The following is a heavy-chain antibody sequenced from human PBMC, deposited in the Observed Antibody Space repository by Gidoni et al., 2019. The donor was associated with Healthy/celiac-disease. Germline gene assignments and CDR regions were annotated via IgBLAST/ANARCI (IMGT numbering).Heavy chain of an antibody. CDR2: ISGSGGST. CDR1: GFTFSSYA. Sequence: EVQLLESVGGLVQPGGSLRLSCSASGFTFSSYAMSWVRQAPGKGLEWVSAISGSGGSTYYADSVKGRFTISRDNAKNTLYLQMNSLRAEDTAVYYCAKGGRRAPPGNNWFDPWGQGTLVTVSS. V-gene: IGHV3-23*01. D-gene: IGHD1-26*01. CDR3: AKGGRRAPPGNNWFDP. J-gene: IGHJ5*02.